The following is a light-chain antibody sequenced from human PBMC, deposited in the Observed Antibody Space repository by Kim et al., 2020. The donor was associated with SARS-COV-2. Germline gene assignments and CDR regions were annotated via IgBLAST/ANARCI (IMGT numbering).Light chain of an antibody. CDR3: QQYDTLPYT. J-gene: IGKJ2*01. Sequence: IQMTQSPSSLSASIGDRVTITCQASQDISNYLNWYQQRPGKAPKLLIYDASNLETGVPSRFSGSGSGTHFTFTISSPQPEDIATYYCQQYDTLPYTFGQGTKLEI. CDR1: QDISNY. V-gene: IGKV1-33*01. CDR2: DAS.